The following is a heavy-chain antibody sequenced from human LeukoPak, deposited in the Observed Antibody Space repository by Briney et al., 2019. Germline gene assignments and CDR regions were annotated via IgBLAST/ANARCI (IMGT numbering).Heavy chain of an antibody. CDR1: GFTFGDYT. CDR2: ISWDGGST. Sequence: GGSLRLSCAASGFTFGDYTMHWVRQAPGKGLEWVSLISWDGGSTYYADSVKGRFTISRDNSKNSLYLQMNSLRTEDTALYYCAKGEWLEDYFDYWGQGTLVTVSS. J-gene: IGHJ4*02. V-gene: IGHV3-43*01. D-gene: IGHD5-12*01. CDR3: AKGEWLEDYFDY.